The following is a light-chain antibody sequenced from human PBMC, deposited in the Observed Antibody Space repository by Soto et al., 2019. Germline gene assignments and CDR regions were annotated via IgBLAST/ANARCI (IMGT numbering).Light chain of an antibody. CDR2: AAS. CDR3: QQSYSNTIT. J-gene: IGKJ5*01. CDR1: QSISSY. Sequence: DIQMTQSPSSLSASVGDRFTITCRAIQSISSYLHWYHQKAGKAPKLLIYAASSLQSGVPSRVSGSGSGTDCTLTISSLPPEDFATDYCQQSYSNTITFGQGTRLEIK. V-gene: IGKV1-39*01.